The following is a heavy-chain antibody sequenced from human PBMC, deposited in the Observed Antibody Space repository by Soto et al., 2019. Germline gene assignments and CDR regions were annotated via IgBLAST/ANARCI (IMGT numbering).Heavy chain of an antibody. V-gene: IGHV3-21*01. J-gene: IGHJ3*02. CDR2: ISSSSSYI. CDR1: GFTFSSYI. D-gene: IGHD6-19*01. CDR3: ARGPLLISVARRFEN. Sequence: GGSLRLSCAASGFTFSSYIMNWVRQAPGKGLEWVSSISSSSSYIYYADSVKGRFTISRDNAKNSLYLQMNSLRAEDTAVYYCARGPLLISVARRFENWGQGTIVSVPS.